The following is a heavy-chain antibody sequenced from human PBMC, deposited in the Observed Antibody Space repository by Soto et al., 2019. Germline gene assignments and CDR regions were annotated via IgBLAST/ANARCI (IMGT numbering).Heavy chain of an antibody. V-gene: IGHV4-59*01. D-gene: IGHD3-22*01. Sequence: PSETLSLTCTVPGGSISSYYWSWIRQPPGKGLEWIGHIYYSGSTNYNPSLKSRVTISVDTSKKQFSLKLHSVTAADTAVYYCARVIHYYDTSGYYAWYFDYWGQGALVTVSS. CDR2: IYYSGST. J-gene: IGHJ4*02. CDR3: ARVIHYYDTSGYYAWYFDY. CDR1: GGSISSYY.